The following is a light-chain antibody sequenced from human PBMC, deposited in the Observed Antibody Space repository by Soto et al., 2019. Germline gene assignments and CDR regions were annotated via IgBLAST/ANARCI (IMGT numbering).Light chain of an antibody. V-gene: IGLV1-47*01. Sequence: QSVLTQPPSASGTPGQRVTISCSGGSYNVGKNLVYWYQQRPGTAPKLIIFKNNQRPSGVPDRFSGSNSGSSASLAISGLRSEDEADYFCAAWDDSLSAWVFGGETKLTVL. J-gene: IGLJ3*02. CDR1: SYNVGKNL. CDR3: AAWDDSLSAWV. CDR2: KNN.